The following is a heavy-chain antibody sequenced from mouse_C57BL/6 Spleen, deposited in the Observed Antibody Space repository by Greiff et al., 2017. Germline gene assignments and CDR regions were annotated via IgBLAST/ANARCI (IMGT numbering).Heavy chain of an antibody. CDR3: ARYFYCSSPIAY. Sequence: VQLLQSGAELMKPGASVKLSCKASGYTFTGYWIEWVKQRPGHGLEWIGEILPGSGGTNYNEKFKGKATFTADKSSNTAYMQLSSLTTEDSAIYDCARYFYCSSPIAYWGQGTLVTVSA. CDR1: GYTFTGYW. J-gene: IGHJ3*01. V-gene: IGHV1-9*01. D-gene: IGHD1-1*01. CDR2: ILPGSGGT.